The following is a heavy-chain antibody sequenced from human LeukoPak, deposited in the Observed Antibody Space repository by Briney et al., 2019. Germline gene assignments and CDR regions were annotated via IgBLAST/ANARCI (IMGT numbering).Heavy chain of an antibody. D-gene: IGHD3-16*01. Sequence: SETLSLTCAVYGGSFSGYYWSWIRQPPGKGLEWIGEINHSGSIHYNPSLNSRVTISVDTYKNQFSLKLSSVTAADTAMYYCARGYGGIYYYYMDVWGKGTTVTVSS. J-gene: IGHJ6*03. CDR1: GGSFSGYY. V-gene: IGHV4-34*01. CDR3: ARGYGGIYYYYMDV. CDR2: INHSGSI.